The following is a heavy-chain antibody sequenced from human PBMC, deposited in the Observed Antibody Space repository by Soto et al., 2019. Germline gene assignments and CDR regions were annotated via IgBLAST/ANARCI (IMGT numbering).Heavy chain of an antibody. CDR1: GDSVSSNSAA. D-gene: IGHD6-13*01. J-gene: IGHJ6*03. Sequence: SQTLSLTCAISGDSVSSNSAAWNWIRQSPSRGLEWLGRTYYRSKWYNDYAVSVKSRITINPDTSKNQFSLQLNSVTPEDTAVYYCARTGAAAGRFYYYMDVWGKGTTVTVSS. CDR2: TYYRSKWYN. V-gene: IGHV6-1*01. CDR3: ARTGAAAGRFYYYMDV.